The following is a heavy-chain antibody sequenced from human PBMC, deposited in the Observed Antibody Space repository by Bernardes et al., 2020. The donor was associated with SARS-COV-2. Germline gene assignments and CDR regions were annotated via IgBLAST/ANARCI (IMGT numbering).Heavy chain of an antibody. CDR3: AILVRGGAWDA. J-gene: IGHJ6*04. Sequence: ASVKVSCKVSGSTFSFFAIHWVRQTPGQGLEWIGGYNPSDGDTMFAQKLQGRATMSADTSTDTAYMELTSLKSEDTATYFCAILVRGGAWDAWGEGTNVTVAS. V-gene: IGHV1-24*01. D-gene: IGHD3-3*01. CDR1: GSTFSFFA. CDR2: YNPSDGDT.